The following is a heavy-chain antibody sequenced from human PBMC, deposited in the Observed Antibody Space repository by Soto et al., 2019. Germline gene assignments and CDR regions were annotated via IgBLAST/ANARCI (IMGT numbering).Heavy chain of an antibody. J-gene: IGHJ4*02. Sequence: QLQLQESGPGLVKPSETLSLTCTVSGGSISSSSYSWGWIRQPPGKGLEWIGSIYYSGSTYYNPSLKSRVTISVDTSKNQFSLKLSSVTAADTAVYYCARPGYSSSWYRGGFDYWGQGTLVTVSS. D-gene: IGHD6-13*01. CDR2: IYYSGST. CDR3: ARPGYSSSWYRGGFDY. V-gene: IGHV4-39*01. CDR1: GGSISSSSYS.